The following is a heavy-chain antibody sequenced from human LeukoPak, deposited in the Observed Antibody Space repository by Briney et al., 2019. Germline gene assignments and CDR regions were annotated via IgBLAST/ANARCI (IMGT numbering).Heavy chain of an antibody. J-gene: IGHJ3*02. D-gene: IGHD3-22*01. V-gene: IGHV4-31*03. CDR2: IYYSGST. CDR1: GGSISSGGYY. Sequence: PSQTLSLTRTVSGGSISSGGYYWNWIRQHPGKGLEWIGYIYYSGSTYYNPSLKSRVTISVDTSKNQFSLKLSSVTAADTAVYYCARTSSTMISSSGAFDIWGQGTMVTVSS. CDR3: ARTSSTMISSSGAFDI.